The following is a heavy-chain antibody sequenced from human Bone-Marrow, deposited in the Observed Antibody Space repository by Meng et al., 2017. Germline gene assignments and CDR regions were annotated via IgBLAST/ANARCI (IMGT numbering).Heavy chain of an antibody. J-gene: IGHJ6*02. CDR1: GFTFSSYA. D-gene: IGHD6-25*01. CDR3: AGRAAAYYYYYGMDV. Sequence: GESLKISCAASGFTFSSYAMHWVRQAPGKGLEWVAVISYDGSNKYYADSVKGRFTISRDNAKNSLYLQMNSLRAEDTAVYYCAGRAAAYYYYYGMDVWGQGTTVTVSS. CDR2: ISYDGSNK. V-gene: IGHV3-30*04.